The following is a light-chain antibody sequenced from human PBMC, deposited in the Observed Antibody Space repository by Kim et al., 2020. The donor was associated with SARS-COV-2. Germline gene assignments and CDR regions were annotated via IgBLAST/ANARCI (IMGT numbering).Light chain of an antibody. CDR1: QSVDKK. Sequence: SPGESATLSCRASQSVDKKLAWYQQRAGQAPRLLIYSASTRASGIPARFSGSGSGTEFTLTISSLQSEDFAIYYCQQYKNWPPYTFGQGTKVDIK. CDR3: QQYKNWPPYT. V-gene: IGKV3-15*01. CDR2: SAS. J-gene: IGKJ2*01.